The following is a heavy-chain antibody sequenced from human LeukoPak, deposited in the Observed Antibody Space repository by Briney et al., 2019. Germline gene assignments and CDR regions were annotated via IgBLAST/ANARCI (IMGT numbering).Heavy chain of an antibody. Sequence: SETLSLTCAVYGGSFSGYYWSWIRQPPGKGLEWIGEINHSGSTNYNPSLKSRVTISVDTSKNQFSLKLSFVTAADTAVYYCARGPRYGYWGQGTLVTVSS. CDR2: INHSGST. J-gene: IGHJ4*02. V-gene: IGHV4-34*01. CDR1: GGSFSGYY. CDR3: ARGPRYGY. D-gene: IGHD3-16*01.